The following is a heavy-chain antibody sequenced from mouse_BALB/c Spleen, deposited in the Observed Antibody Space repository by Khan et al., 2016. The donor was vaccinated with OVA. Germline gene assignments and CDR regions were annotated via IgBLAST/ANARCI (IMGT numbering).Heavy chain of an antibody. V-gene: IGHV9-3-1*01. J-gene: IGHJ4*01. CDR1: GYTFTNYG. CDR2: INTYTGEP. Sequence: QIQLVQSGPELKKPGETVKISCKASGYTFTNYGMNWVKQSPGKALKWMGWINTYTGEPTYADDFKGRFAFSLETSATTAYLQINNLKNEDTATYFWARPPYLSYTLDYWGQGTSVTVAS. CDR3: ARPPYLSYTLDY. D-gene: IGHD2-10*01.